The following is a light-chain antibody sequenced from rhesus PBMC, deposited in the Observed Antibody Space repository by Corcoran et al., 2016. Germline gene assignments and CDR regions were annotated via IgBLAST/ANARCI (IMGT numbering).Light chain of an antibody. CDR3: QQDYSWPLT. V-gene: IGKV3-42*01. CDR1: QSVSSR. J-gene: IGKJ4*01. CDR2: GAS. Sequence: EIVMTQSPATLSLSPGERATLSCRASQSVSSRLAWYQQQPGQAPKLLIYGASGRATGIPDRFSGSGSGTEFTLTINILEPEDVGSYYCQQDYSWPLTFGGGTRVERK.